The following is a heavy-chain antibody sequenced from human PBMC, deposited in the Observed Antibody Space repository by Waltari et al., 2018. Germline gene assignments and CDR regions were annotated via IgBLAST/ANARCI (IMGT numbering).Heavy chain of an antibody. J-gene: IGHJ1*01. CDR1: GYTFTSYA. CDR3: AIGLLPTGYEYFQH. V-gene: IGHV1-3*03. D-gene: IGHD2-21*02. Sequence: QVQLVQSGAEVKKPGASVKVSCKASGYTFTSYAMHWVRQAPGQRLEWMGWINAGNGNTKYSQEFQGRVTITRDTSASTAYMELSRLRSEDMAVYYCAIGLLPTGYEYFQHWGQGTLVTVSS. CDR2: INAGNGNT.